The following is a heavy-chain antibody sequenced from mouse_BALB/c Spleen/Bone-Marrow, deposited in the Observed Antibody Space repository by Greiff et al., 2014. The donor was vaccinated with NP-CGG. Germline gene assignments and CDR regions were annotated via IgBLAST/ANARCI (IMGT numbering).Heavy chain of an antibody. J-gene: IGHJ4*01. CDR2: ISDGGSYT. V-gene: IGHV5-4*02. CDR3: ARSGEKYGAMDY. CDR1: GFIFSGYY. D-gene: IGHD1-1*02. Sequence: EVMLVESGGGLVKPGGSLKLSCTASGFIFSGYYMYWVRQTPEKRLEWVAAISDGGSYTYYPDSVKGRFTISRDNAKNNLYLQMSSLKSEDTAMYYCARSGEKYGAMDYWGQGTSVTVSS.